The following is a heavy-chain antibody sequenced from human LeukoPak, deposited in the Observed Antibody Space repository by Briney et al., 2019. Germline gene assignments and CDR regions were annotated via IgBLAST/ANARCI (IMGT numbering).Heavy chain of an antibody. CDR3: ARPPFPWELNLLDY. D-gene: IGHD1-26*01. J-gene: IGHJ4*02. CDR1: GYTFTSYG. Sequence: ASVKVSCKASGYTFTSYGISWVRQAPGQGLEWMGWISAYNGNTNNAQKFQGRVTMTRDTSISTAYMELSRLRSDDTAVYYCARPPFPWELNLLDYWGQGTLVTVSP. V-gene: IGHV1-18*01. CDR2: ISAYNGNT.